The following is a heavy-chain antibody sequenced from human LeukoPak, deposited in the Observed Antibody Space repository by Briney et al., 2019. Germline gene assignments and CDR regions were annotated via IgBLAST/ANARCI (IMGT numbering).Heavy chain of an antibody. Sequence: ASLKVSCKASGYTFTSYYMHWVRQAPGQGLEWMGIINPSGGSTSYAQKFQGRVIMTRDTSTSTVYMELSSLRSEDTAVYYCARVGVVVPAARTPNWFDPWGQGTLVTVSS. CDR2: INPSGGST. D-gene: IGHD2-2*01. CDR3: ARVGVVVPAARTPNWFDP. V-gene: IGHV1-46*01. CDR1: GYTFTSYY. J-gene: IGHJ5*02.